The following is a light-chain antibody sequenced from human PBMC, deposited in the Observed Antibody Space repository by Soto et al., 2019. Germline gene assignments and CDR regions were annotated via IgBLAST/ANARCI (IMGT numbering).Light chain of an antibody. CDR1: LGIRHD. CDR2: AAS. J-gene: IGKJ1*01. Sequence: DIQMTQSPSSLSASVGNRVTITCRASLGIRHDLGWYQQKPGKPPKRLIYAASSLQSGVPPRFSGSGSGTEFTLPISSLQPEDFAAYYCLQHNSYPWTFGQGTKVEIK. V-gene: IGKV1-17*01. CDR3: LQHNSYPWT.